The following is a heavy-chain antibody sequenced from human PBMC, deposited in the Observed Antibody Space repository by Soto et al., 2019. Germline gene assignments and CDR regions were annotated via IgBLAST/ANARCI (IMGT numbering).Heavy chain of an antibody. V-gene: IGHV1-46*01. J-gene: IGHJ4*02. CDR1: GYTFTSYY. CDR3: ARDGGEGFDY. Sequence: QVQLVQSGAEVKKPGASVKVSCKASGYTFTSYYMHWVRQAPGQGLEWMGIINPSGGSTSYAQKCQGRVTMTTDTATSTVYMELSSLRSEDTAVYYCARDGGEGFDYWGQGTLVTVSS. D-gene: IGHD3-10*01. CDR2: INPSGGST.